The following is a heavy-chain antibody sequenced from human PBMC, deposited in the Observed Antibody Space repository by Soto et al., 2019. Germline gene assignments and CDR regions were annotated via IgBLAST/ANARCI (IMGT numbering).Heavy chain of an antibody. CDR3: ARQGYIVVVVAATYYFDY. V-gene: IGHV4-39*01. CDR2: IYYSGST. D-gene: IGHD2-15*01. CDR1: GGNIRSSGCY. J-gene: IGHJ4*02. Sequence: SETQCLTCTVSGGNIRSSGCYWVWIRQPPGKGLEWIGSIYYSGSTYYNPSLKSRVTISVDTSKNQFSLKLSSVTAADTAVYYCARQGYIVVVVAATYYFDYWGQGTLVTVSS.